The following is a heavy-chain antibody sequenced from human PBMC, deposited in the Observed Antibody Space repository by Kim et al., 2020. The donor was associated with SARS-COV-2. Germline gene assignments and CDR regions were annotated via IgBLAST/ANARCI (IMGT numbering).Heavy chain of an antibody. CDR2: INTSGTT. J-gene: IGHJ5*02. Sequence: SETLSLTCTVSGGSISNGNYYWSWIRQPVGKGLEWVGRINTSGTTSYNPSLKSRVTISVDTSKNLFSLRLSSVTAADTAVYYCARDRLWPLFDPWGQGTLVTVSS. CDR3: ARDRLWPLFDP. V-gene: IGHV4-61*02. D-gene: IGHD2-21*01. CDR1: GGSISNGNYY.